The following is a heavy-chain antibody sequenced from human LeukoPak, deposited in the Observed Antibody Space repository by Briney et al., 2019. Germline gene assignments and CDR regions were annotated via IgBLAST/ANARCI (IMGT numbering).Heavy chain of an antibody. V-gene: IGHV3-23*01. CDR1: GFTFSSYA. CDR3: AKDQTYSYGYDYYYYGMDV. Sequence: GGSLRLSCAASGFTFSSYAMSWVRQAPGKGLEWVSAISGSGGSTYSADSVKGRFTISRDNSKNTLYLQMNSLRAEDTAVYYCAKDQTYSYGYDYYYYGMDVWGQGTTVTVSS. CDR2: ISGSGGST. J-gene: IGHJ6*02. D-gene: IGHD5-18*01.